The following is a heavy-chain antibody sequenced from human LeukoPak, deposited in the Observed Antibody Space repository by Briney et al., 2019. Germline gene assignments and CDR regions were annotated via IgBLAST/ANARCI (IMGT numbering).Heavy chain of an antibody. J-gene: IGHJ4*02. CDR1: GGSIRSSYYY. V-gene: IGHV4-39*01. Sequence: SETLSLTCTVSGGSIRSSYYYWGWIRQPPGKGLEWIGSIYDSGSTYYNPSLKSRVTISVDTSKNQFSLKLNSVTAADTAVYYCASYVSRTMRDSWGQGTLVSVSS. CDR2: IYDSGST. CDR3: ASYVSRTMRDS. D-gene: IGHD3-16*01.